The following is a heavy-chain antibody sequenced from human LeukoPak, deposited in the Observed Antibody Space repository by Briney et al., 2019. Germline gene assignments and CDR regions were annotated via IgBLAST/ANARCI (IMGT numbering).Heavy chain of an antibody. CDR2: INPDSGGT. V-gene: IGHV1-2*02. CDR1: GYTFTGYY. Sequence: GASVKVSCKASGYTFTGYYIHWVRQAPGQGLEWMGWINPDSGGTNYAQKFQGRVTMTRDTSISTAYMELSRLRSDDTAVYYCARDRRYCSGGSCYIDYWGQGTLVTVSS. D-gene: IGHD2-15*01. CDR3: ARDRRYCSGGSCYIDY. J-gene: IGHJ4*02.